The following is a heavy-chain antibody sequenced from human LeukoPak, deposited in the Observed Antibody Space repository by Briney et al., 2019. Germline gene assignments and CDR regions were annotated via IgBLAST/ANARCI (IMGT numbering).Heavy chain of an antibody. Sequence: SETLSLTCAVYGGSFSGYYWSWIRQPPGKGLEWIGYIYYNGSTNYNPSLKSRVTISVDTSKNQFSLKLSSVTAADTAVYYCARHGDYNWFDPWGQGTLVTASS. J-gene: IGHJ5*02. V-gene: IGHV4-59*08. CDR1: GGSFSGYY. CDR2: IYYNGST. D-gene: IGHD2-21*02. CDR3: ARHGDYNWFDP.